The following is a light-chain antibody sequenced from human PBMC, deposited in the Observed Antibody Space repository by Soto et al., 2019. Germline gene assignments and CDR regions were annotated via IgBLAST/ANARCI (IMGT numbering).Light chain of an antibody. J-gene: IGLJ3*02. V-gene: IGLV2-14*01. CDR2: EVS. CDR1: SSDVGGYNY. Sequence: QSALTQPASVSGSPGQSITISCTGTSSDVGGYNYVSWYQQHPGKAPKLMIYEVSNRPSGVSNRFSGSKSGNTASLTISGLQAEDEADYTRSSTRVFGGGTKVTV. CDR3: SSTRV.